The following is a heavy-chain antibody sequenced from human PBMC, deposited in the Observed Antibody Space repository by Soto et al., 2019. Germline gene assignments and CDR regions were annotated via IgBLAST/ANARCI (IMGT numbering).Heavy chain of an antibody. J-gene: IGHJ6*02. CDR1: GFTFSSYA. CDR3: ARDRGLEWLSKYYYGMDV. D-gene: IGHD3-3*01. V-gene: IGHV3-30-3*01. Sequence: PGGSLRLSCAASGFTFSSYAMHWVRQAPGKGLEWVAVISYDGSNKYYADSVKGRFTISRDNSKNTLYLQMNSLRAEDTAVYYCARDRGLEWLSKYYYGMDVWGQGTTVTVSS. CDR2: ISYDGSNK.